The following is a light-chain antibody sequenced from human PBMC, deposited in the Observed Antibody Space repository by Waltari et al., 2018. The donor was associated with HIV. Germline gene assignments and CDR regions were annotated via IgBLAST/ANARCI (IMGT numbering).Light chain of an antibody. J-gene: IGLJ1*01. CDR1: RSDFGSYNL. Sequence: QSALTQPASVSGSPGQSMTISCTGTRSDFGSYNLVSWYQQHPGKAPKLMIYEVSKRPSGVSNRFSGSKSGNTASLTISGLQAEDEADYYCCSYTSSSTNVFGTGTKVTVL. CDR2: EVS. CDR3: CSYTSSSTNV. V-gene: IGLV2-14*02.